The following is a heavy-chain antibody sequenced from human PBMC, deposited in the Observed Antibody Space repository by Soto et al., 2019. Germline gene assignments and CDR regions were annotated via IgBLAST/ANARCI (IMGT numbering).Heavy chain of an antibody. D-gene: IGHD2-15*01. CDR3: ARVLDCSGGSCYSTSSDSGGRFQYYFDY. CDR1: GGSISSGGYY. J-gene: IGHJ4*02. V-gene: IGHV4-31*03. CDR2: IYYSGST. Sequence: PSETLSLTCTVSGGSISSGGYYWSWIRQHPGKGLEWIGYIYYSGSTYYNPSLKSRVTISVDTSKNQFSLKLSSVTAADTAVYYCARVLDCSGGSCYSTSSDSGGRFQYYFDYWGQGTLVTVSS.